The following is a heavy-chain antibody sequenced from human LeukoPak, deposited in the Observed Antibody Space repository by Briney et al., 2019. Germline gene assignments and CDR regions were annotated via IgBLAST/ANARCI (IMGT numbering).Heavy chain of an antibody. J-gene: IGHJ6*03. D-gene: IGHD3-10*01. CDR3: ARRPPGYYYYMDV. CDR1: GGSFSGYY. CDR2: VYYSGST. Sequence: SETLSLTCAVYGGSFSGYYWSWIRQPPGKGLEWIGYVYYSGSTNYNPSLKSRVTISVDTSKNQFSLKLSSVTAADTAVYYCARRPPGYYYYMDVWGKGTTVTVSS. V-gene: IGHV4-59*01.